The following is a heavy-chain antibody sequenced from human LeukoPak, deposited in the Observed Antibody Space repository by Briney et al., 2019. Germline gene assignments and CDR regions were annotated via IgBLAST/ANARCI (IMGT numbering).Heavy chain of an antibody. V-gene: IGHV3-23*01. CDR1: GFTFSTYA. Sequence: GGSLRLSCAASGFTFSTYAMGWVRQAPGKGLEWVSTVLSSGGYTYYADSVKGRFTISRDNSKNTLYLQMNSLRAEDTALYYCAKDVLSGIYEYWGQGTLVTVSS. J-gene: IGHJ4*02. CDR2: VLSSGGYT. CDR3: AKDVLSGIYEY. D-gene: IGHD1-26*01.